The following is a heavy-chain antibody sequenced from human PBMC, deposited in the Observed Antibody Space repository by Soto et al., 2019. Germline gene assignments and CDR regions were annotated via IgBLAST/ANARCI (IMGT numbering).Heavy chain of an antibody. CDR2: INVYNGNT. D-gene: IGHD6-19*01. V-gene: IGHV1-18*01. CDR3: ARDLSSGWSDY. J-gene: IGHJ4*02. CDR1: GYMFSNYA. Sequence: QVQLVQSGGEVKRPGASVKVSCKASGYMFSNYAISWVRQTPGQGLEWMGWINVYNGNTNYAQKFQGRVTMATDTSTNTAYLDLRSLRSDDTAVYFCARDLSSGWSDYWGQGTLVIVSS.